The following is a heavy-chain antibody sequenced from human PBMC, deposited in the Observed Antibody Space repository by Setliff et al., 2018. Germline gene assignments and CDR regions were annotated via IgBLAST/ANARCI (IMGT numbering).Heavy chain of an antibody. D-gene: IGHD6-13*01. V-gene: IGHV3-7*01. J-gene: IGHJ4*02. CDR3: ARVTSSCVDY. CDR1: GFSFSRHW. Sequence: PGGSLRLSCVVSGFSFSRHWMSWVRQAPGKGLEWVADIKQDGSTKYYLDSVKGRFTISRDNAKRSLYLQMNSLRAEDTAVYYCARVTSSCVDYWGQGTLVTVSS. CDR2: IKQDGSTK.